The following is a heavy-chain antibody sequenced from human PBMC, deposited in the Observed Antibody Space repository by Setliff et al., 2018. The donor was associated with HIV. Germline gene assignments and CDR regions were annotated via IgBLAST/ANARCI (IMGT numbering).Heavy chain of an antibody. Sequence: APVKVSCKASGYTFTSYDINWVRQATGQGLEWMGWMNPNSGNTGYAQKFQGRVTMTRNTSISTAYMELSSLRSEDTAVYYCARGLAVAGKSYYSYYYMDVWGKGTTVTVSS. CDR2: MNPNSGNT. CDR3: ARGLAVAGKSYYSYYYMDV. V-gene: IGHV1-8*01. J-gene: IGHJ6*03. D-gene: IGHD6-19*01. CDR1: GYTFTSYD.